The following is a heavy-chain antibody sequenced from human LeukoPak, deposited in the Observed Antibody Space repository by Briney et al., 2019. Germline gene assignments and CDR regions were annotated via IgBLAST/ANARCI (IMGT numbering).Heavy chain of an antibody. D-gene: IGHD1-1*01. CDR1: GYTFSSCA. CDR3: ARDNDKVVDH. V-gene: IGHV1-18*01. CDR2: ITAYNGNR. J-gene: IGHJ4*01. Sequence: ASVKVSCKASGYTFSSCAINWVRQAPGQGLEWMGWITAYNGNRLYAQRFQGRITLTTDTSTSTSYMELRSLEYDDTAIYYCARDNDKVVDHWGQGTLVTVSS.